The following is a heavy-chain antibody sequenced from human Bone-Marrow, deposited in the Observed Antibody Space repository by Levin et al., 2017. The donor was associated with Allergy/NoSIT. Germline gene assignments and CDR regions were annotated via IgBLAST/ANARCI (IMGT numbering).Heavy chain of an antibody. CDR1: GDTFSSYA. CDR3: ARDLSEIPYYDFWSGESYYYYGMDV. CDR2: IIPIFGTA. D-gene: IGHD3-3*01. J-gene: IGHJ6*02. V-gene: IGHV1-69*06. Sequence: SVKVSCKASGDTFSSYAISWVRQAPGQGLEWMGGIIPIFGTANYAQKFQGRVTITADKSTSTAYMELSSLRSEDTAVYYCARDLSEIPYYDFWSGESYYYYGMDVWGQGTTVTVSS.